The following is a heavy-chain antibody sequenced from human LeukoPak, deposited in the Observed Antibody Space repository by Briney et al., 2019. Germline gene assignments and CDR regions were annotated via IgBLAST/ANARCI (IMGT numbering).Heavy chain of an antibody. J-gene: IGHJ4*02. CDR1: GFTFSSYA. CDR2: ISYDGSNK. CDR3: AKGQEYSSSPGDY. Sequence: GRSLRLSCAASGFTFSSYAMHWVRQAPGKGLEWVAVISYDGSNKYYADSVKGRFTISRDNSKNTLYLQMNSLRAEDTAVYYCAKGQEYSSSPGDYWGQGTLVTVSS. D-gene: IGHD6-6*01. V-gene: IGHV3-30-3*01.